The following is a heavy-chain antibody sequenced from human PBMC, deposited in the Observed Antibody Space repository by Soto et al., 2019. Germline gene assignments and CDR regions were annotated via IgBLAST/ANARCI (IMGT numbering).Heavy chain of an antibody. V-gene: IGHV4-30-4*01. J-gene: IGHJ4*02. D-gene: IGHD3-22*01. Sequence: QVQLQESGPGLVKPSQTLSLTYTVSGGSISSGDYYWSWIRQPPGKGLEWIGYIYYSGSTYYNPSLKSRVTISVDTSKNQFSLKLSSVTAADTAVYYCAREAFSYDSSGSRYPSGFDYWGQGTLVTVSS. CDR2: IYYSGST. CDR1: GGSISSGDYY. CDR3: AREAFSYDSSGSRYPSGFDY.